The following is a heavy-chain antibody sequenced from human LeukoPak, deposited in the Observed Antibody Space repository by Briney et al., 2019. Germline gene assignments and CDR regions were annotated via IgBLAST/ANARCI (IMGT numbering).Heavy chain of an antibody. V-gene: IGHV1-24*01. CDR1: GYTLTELS. CDR2: FDPEDGET. D-gene: IGHD2-2*02. CDR3: ARDSRGFDCSSTSCYIDY. Sequence: ASVKVSCKVSGYTLTELSMHWVRQAPGKGLEWMGGFDPEDGETIYAQKFQGRVTMTEDTSTDTAYMELSSLRSEDTAVYYCARDSRGFDCSSTSCYIDYWGQGTLVTVSS. J-gene: IGHJ4*02.